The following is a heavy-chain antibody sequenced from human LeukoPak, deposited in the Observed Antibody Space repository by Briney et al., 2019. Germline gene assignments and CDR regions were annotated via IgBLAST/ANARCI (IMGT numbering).Heavy chain of an antibody. D-gene: IGHD2-21*02. CDR3: ARHVVMVTAIPGDYFDY. CDR2: IWYDGSNK. Sequence: GRSLRLSCAASGFTFSSYGMHWVRQAPGKGLEWVAVIWYDGSNKYYADSVKGRFTISRDNSKNTLYLQMNSLRAEDTAVYYCARHVVMVTAIPGDYFDYWGQGTLVTVSS. V-gene: IGHV3-33*01. J-gene: IGHJ4*02. CDR1: GFTFSSYG.